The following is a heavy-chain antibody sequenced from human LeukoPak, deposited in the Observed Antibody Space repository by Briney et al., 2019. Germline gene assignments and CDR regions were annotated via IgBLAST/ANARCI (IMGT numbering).Heavy chain of an antibody. J-gene: IGHJ6*01. Sequence: GGSLRLSCAASAFTFSRYSMNWFRQAPGEGLEWVSSISSGGHNIFYADPVKGRFTISRDNAKNSLYLQMNSLRVEDTAVYYCARHGDGFYHGMDVWGQGTTVTVSS. V-gene: IGHV3-21*01. CDR3: ARHGDGFYHGMDV. CDR1: AFTFSRYS. CDR2: ISSGGHNI. D-gene: IGHD4-17*01.